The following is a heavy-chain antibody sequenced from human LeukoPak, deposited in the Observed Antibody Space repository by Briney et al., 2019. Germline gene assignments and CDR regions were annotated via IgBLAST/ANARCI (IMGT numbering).Heavy chain of an antibody. D-gene: IGHD3-9*01. CDR3: VRGAILTGSYYFDY. CDR2: VNSDESST. Sequence: GGSLRLSCAASGFTFSSYWMHWVRRAPGKGLVWVTRVNSDESSTSYADSVKGRFTISRDNAKNTLYLQMNGLRAEDTAVYYCVRGAILTGSYYFDYWGQGTLVTVSS. V-gene: IGHV3-74*01. J-gene: IGHJ4*02. CDR1: GFTFSSYW.